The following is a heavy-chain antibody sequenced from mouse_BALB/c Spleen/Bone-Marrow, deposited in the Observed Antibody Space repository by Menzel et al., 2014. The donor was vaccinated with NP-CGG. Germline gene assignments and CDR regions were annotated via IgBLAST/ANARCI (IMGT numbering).Heavy chain of an antibody. CDR2: IRSKSNNYAT. Sequence: EVMLVESGGGLVQPKGSLKLSCAASGFTFNTYAMNWVRQAPGKGLEWVARIRSKSNNYATYYADSVKDRFTISRDDSQSMLYLQMNNLKTEDTAMYYCMRHEGGYGYDAWFAYWGQGTLVTVSA. D-gene: IGHD2-2*01. V-gene: IGHV10-1*02. CDR1: GFTFNTYA. J-gene: IGHJ3*01. CDR3: MRHEGGYGYDAWFAY.